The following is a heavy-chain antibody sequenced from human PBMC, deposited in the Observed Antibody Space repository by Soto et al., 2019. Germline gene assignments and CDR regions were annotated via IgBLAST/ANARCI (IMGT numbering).Heavy chain of an antibody. CDR1: GGSFSGYY. CDR3: ARAAMYYDSSGYYYYFDY. V-gene: IGHV4-34*01. J-gene: IGHJ4*02. D-gene: IGHD3-22*01. Sequence: PSETLSLTCAVYGGSFSGYYWTWIRQPPGTGLEWIGEINHSGSTNYNPSLKSRVTISVDRSKNQFSLKLSSVTAADTAVYYCARAAMYYDSSGYYYYFDYWGQGTLVTVSS. CDR2: INHSGST.